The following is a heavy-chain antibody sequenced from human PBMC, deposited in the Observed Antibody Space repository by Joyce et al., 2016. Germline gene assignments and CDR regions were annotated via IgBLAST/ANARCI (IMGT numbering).Heavy chain of an antibody. CDR3: VRVRQSGNINDY. Sequence: QMQLVQSGAEVKKPGSSVKVSCRAFGGTRRGYAISWVRQAPGQGVEWMGRITPICATAKYAQKFQTRLTITADKSTNTAYMELSSLRSEDTAIYYCVRVRQSGNINDYWGQGTQVTVSS. D-gene: IGHD1-1*01. V-gene: IGHV1-69*06. J-gene: IGHJ4*02. CDR1: GGTRRGYA. CDR2: ITPICATA.